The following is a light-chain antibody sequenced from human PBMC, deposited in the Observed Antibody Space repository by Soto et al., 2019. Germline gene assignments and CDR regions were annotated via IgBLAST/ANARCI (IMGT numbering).Light chain of an antibody. CDR1: SSDVGNYNY. Sequence: QSALAQPASMSGSPGQSITISRTGTSSDVGNYNYVSWYQQHPGKAPKLMIYDVSNRPSGVSNRFSGSKSGNTASLTISGLQTEDEADYYCNSYTSSSTLVFGTGTKVTVL. CDR3: NSYTSSSTLV. J-gene: IGLJ1*01. V-gene: IGLV2-14*03. CDR2: DVS.